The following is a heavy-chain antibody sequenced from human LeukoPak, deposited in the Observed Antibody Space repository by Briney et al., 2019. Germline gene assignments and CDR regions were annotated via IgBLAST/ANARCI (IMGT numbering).Heavy chain of an antibody. CDR3: ARVNGHHGYYFDY. D-gene: IGHD4-17*01. V-gene: IGHV1-46*01. Sequence: ASVKVSCKASGYTFTSYYMHWVRQAPGQGLEWMGIINPSGGSTSYAQEFQGRVTMTRDMSTSTVYMELSSLRSEDTAVYYCARVNGHHGYYFDYWGQGTLVTVPS. J-gene: IGHJ4*02. CDR1: GYTFTSYY. CDR2: INPSGGST.